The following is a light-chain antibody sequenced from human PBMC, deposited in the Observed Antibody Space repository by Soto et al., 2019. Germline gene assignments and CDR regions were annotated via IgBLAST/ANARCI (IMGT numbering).Light chain of an antibody. CDR1: QSVSSY. Sequence: IVLTQSPATLSWSPGERATLSFRASQSVSSYLAWYQQKPGQAPRLLIYDASNRATGIPARFSGSGSGTDFTLTISSLEPEDFAVYYCQQRSNWRITFGQGTRLEIK. J-gene: IGKJ5*01. CDR3: QQRSNWRIT. CDR2: DAS. V-gene: IGKV3-11*01.